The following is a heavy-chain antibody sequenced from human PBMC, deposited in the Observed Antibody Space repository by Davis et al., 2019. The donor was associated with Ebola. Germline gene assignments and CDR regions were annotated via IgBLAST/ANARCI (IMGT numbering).Heavy chain of an antibody. Sequence: PGGSLRLSCSAPGFTFSSYAMHWVRQAPGKGLESVSRISTNGETTYYAESVKGRFTISRDNSKDTLYLQMRSLTTEDTAVYYCVKDRFTVVVVHGGFDSWGQGTLVTVSS. V-gene: IGHV3-64D*06. D-gene: IGHD2-15*01. CDR1: GFTFSSYA. CDR3: VKDRFTVVVVHGGFDS. CDR2: ISTNGETT. J-gene: IGHJ4*02.